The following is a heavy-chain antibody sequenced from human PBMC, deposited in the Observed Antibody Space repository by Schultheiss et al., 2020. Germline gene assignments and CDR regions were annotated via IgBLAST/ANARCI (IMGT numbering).Heavy chain of an antibody. D-gene: IGHD5-18*01. J-gene: IGHJ3*02. Sequence: GGSLRLSCAASGFTFSSYGMHWVRQAPGKGLEWVSSISSSSSYIYYADSVKGRFTISRDNSKNTLYLQMNSLRAEDTAVYYCARRGYSYGYGQDAFDIWGQGTMVTV. CDR1: GFTFSSYG. V-gene: IGHV3-21*04. CDR3: ARRGYSYGYGQDAFDI. CDR2: ISSSSSYI.